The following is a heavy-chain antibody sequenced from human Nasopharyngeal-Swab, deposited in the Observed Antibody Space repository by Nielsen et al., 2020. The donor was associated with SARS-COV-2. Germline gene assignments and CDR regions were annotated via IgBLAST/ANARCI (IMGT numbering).Heavy chain of an antibody. CDR2: IYLRDSDT. Sequence: KVSCKGSGYSFTSYWIAWVRQMPGKGLEWMGIIYLRDSDTRYSPSFQGQVTISADKSISTAYLQWSSLKASDTAMYYCVRPEGVATSFKYYFQYGMDVWGQGTMVTVPS. V-gene: IGHV5-51*01. D-gene: IGHD5-12*01. CDR1: GYSFTSYW. CDR3: VRPEGVATSFKYYFQYGMDV. J-gene: IGHJ6*02.